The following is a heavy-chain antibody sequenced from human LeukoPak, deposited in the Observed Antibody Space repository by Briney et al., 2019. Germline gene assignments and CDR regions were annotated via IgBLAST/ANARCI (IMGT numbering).Heavy chain of an antibody. V-gene: IGHV5-51*01. CDR1: GYSFTSYW. Sequence: GESLKISCKGSGYSFTSYWIGWVRQKPGKGLEWMGIIYPGDSDTRYSPSFQGQVTISADKSISTAYLQWSSLKASDTAMYYCAKTVHYDFWSGYYKDGLDRNYFDYWGQGTLVTVSS. CDR2: IYPGDSDT. CDR3: AKTVHYDFWSGYYKDGLDRNYFDY. J-gene: IGHJ4*02. D-gene: IGHD3-3*01.